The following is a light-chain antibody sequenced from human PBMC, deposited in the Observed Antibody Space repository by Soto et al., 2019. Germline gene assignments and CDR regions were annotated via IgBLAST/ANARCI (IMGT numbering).Light chain of an antibody. CDR3: SSYAGNNNSYV. J-gene: IGLJ1*01. CDR2: EVS. CDR1: SSDVGGYNY. V-gene: IGLV2-8*01. Sequence: QSVLTQPPSASGSPGQSVTISCTGTSSDVGGYNYVSWYQQHPGKAPKVIIYEVSKRPSGVPDRFSGSKSGNTASLTVSGLQAEDEADYYCSSYAGNNNSYVFGIGTKVTVL.